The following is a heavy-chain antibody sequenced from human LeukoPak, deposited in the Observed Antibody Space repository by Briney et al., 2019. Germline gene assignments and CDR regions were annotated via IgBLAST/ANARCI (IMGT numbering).Heavy chain of an antibody. V-gene: IGHV4-59*01. CDR1: GGSISSYY. D-gene: IGHD2-2*01. CDR2: IYYSGST. J-gene: IGHJ5*02. Sequence: SETLSLTCTVSGGSISSYYWSWIRQPPGKGLEWIGYIYYSGSTNYNPSLKSRVTISVDTSKNQFSLKLSSVTAADTAVYYCARYCSSTSCYASGWFDPWGQGTLVTVSS. CDR3: ARYCSSTSCYASGWFDP.